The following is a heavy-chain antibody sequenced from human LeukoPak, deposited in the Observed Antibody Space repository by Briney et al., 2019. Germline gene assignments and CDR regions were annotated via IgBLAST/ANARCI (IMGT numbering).Heavy chain of an antibody. V-gene: IGHV1-18*01. J-gene: IGHJ3*02. CDR3: ARPLFGVVIDDAFDI. Sequence: ASVKVSCKASGYTFTSYGISWVRQAPGQGLEWMGWISAYNGNTNYAQKLQGRVTMTTDTSTSTAYMELRSLRSDDTAVYYCARPLFGVVIDDAFDIWGPGTMVTVSS. D-gene: IGHD3-3*01. CDR2: ISAYNGNT. CDR1: GYTFTSYG.